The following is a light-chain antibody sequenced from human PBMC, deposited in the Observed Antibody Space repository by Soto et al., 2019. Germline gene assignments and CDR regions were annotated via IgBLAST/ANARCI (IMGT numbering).Light chain of an antibody. CDR3: VAANHWTLT. J-gene: IGKJ4*01. Sequence: DVVMTQSPLSLPVTLVQPASISYRSNQSLVYSDGNTYLNWFQQRPGQSPRRLIYKVSNRDSGVPDRFSGSGSGTDFTLKISRLEAEYVGVYDCVAANHWTLTFGGGTKVEIK. CDR2: KVS. CDR1: QSLVYSDGNTY. V-gene: IGKV2-30*01.